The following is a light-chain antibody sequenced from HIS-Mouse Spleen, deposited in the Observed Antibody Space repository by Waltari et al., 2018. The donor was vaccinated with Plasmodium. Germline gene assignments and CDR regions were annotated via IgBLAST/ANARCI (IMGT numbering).Light chain of an antibody. Sequence: EIVLTQSPATLSLSPGERATLSCRASQSVSSYLAWYKQNPGQAPRLLIYDASNRATGSPARFSGSGSGTDFTLTISSLEPEDFAVYYCQQRSNWYTFGQGTKLEIK. J-gene: IGKJ2*01. V-gene: IGKV3-11*01. CDR2: DAS. CDR1: QSVSSY. CDR3: QQRSNWYT.